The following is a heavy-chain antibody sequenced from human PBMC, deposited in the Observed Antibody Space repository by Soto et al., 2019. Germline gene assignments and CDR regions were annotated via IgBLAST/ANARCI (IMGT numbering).Heavy chain of an antibody. CDR1: GGSITNNY. CDR2: IYHSGST. J-gene: IGHJ4*02. D-gene: IGHD6-13*01. CDR3: ARKGKAAAAPWDY. V-gene: IGHV4-59*01. Sequence: QVQLQESGPGLVKPSETLSLTCTVSGGSITNNYWNWIRQTPGKGPEWIGSIYHSGSTNYNPSLKSRVTISVDTYKNQFALQLTSVTAADTAVYYCARKGKAAAAPWDYWGQGILVTVSS.